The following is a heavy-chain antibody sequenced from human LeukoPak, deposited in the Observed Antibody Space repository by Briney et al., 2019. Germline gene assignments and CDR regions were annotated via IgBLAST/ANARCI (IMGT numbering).Heavy chain of an antibody. D-gene: IGHD4-17*01. CDR2: IYYSGST. Sequence: SETLSLTCTVSGGSISSYYWGWIRQPPGKGLEWIGSIYYSGSTYYNPSLKSRVTISVDTSKNQFSLKLSSVTAADTAVYYCARDRGDYVSSPYWYFDLWGRGTLVTVSS. J-gene: IGHJ2*01. CDR1: GGSISSYY. V-gene: IGHV4-39*07. CDR3: ARDRGDYVSSPYWYFDL.